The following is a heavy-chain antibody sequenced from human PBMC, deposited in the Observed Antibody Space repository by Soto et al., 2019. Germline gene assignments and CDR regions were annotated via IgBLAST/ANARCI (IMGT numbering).Heavy chain of an antibody. V-gene: IGHV3-30-3*01. CDR1: GFTFSSYA. CDR2: ISYDGSNK. D-gene: IGHD6-19*01. CDR3: ARGLWYSSGWYGY. J-gene: IGHJ4*02. Sequence: GGSLGLSCAASGFTFSSYAMHWVRQAPGRGLEWVAVISYDGSNKYYADSVKGRFTISRDNSKNTLYLQMNSLRAEDTAVYYCARGLWYSSGWYGYWGQGTLVTVSS.